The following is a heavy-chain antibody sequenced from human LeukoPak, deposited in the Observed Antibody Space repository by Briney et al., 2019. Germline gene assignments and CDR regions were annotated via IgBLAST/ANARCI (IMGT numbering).Heavy chain of an antibody. CDR1: GFTFSSYW. D-gene: IGHD3-22*01. CDR2: IKSEGKT. J-gene: IGHJ1*01. CDR3: ARAPSEIGGYYPEYFRH. Sequence: GGSPRLSCAASGFTFSSYWMHWVRQAPGKGLVWVSRIKSEGKTNYADSVKGRFTISRDNAKNTVSLQMNSLRAEDTGVYYCARAPSEIGGYYPEYFRHWGQGTLVTVSS. V-gene: IGHV3-74*01.